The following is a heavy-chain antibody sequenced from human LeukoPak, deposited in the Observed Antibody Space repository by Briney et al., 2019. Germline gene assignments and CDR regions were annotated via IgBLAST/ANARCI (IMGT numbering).Heavy chain of an antibody. CDR1: GFTFRTSA. V-gene: IGHV3-23*01. D-gene: IGHD3-10*01. CDR3: ASANPTPRGINFDS. CDR2: INGADYST. J-gene: IGHJ4*02. Sequence: GGSLRLSCAASGFTFRTSAMSWVRQAPGKGLQWVSSINGADYSTYYADPVKGRSTISRDSSKNILYLQMNSLRTDDTALYYCASANPTPRGINFDSWGQGTLVTVSS.